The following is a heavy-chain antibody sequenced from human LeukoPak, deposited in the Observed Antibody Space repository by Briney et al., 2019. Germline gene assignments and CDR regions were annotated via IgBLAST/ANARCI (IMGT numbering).Heavy chain of an antibody. Sequence: SETLSLTCTVSGGSIASSSNYWVWIRQPPGKGLEWIGNIFYTGNTYYNPSLTSRVTISVDTSKNQFSLHLASVTAADTAVYYCARQVTDGSGSYNFDYWGQGTLVTVSS. D-gene: IGHD3-10*01. CDR2: IFYTGNT. V-gene: IGHV4-39*07. CDR3: ARQVTDGSGSYNFDY. J-gene: IGHJ4*02. CDR1: GGSIASSSNY.